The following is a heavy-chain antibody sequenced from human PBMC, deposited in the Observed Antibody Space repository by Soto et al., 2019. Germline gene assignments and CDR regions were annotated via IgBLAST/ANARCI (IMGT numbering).Heavy chain of an antibody. Sequence: PSGTLSLTCAVYGGPFSGSSWSWIRQPPGKGLERLGEINHIGSTNYNPSLKSRVTIPVDTSKNQFSLKLSSVTAADTAVYYCARAHDFWGGRQQPIDVWGQGTLVTVS. D-gene: IGHD3-3*01. CDR3: ARAHDFWGGRQQPIDV. CDR2: INHIGST. V-gene: IGHV4-34*01. CDR1: GGPFSGSS. J-gene: IGHJ4*02.